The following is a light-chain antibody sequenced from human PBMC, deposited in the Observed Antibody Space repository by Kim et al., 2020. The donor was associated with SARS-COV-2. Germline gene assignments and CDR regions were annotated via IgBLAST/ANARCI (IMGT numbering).Light chain of an antibody. J-gene: IGLJ1*01. V-gene: IGLV1-40*01. Sequence: QWVTTCCDVGSSNIAAGYDVHWYQPLPGTAPKTLIYGNSYRPSGVPDRFAGSKSGTSASLAITELQAEDEADYYCQSYDSSLSGYVFGTGTKVTVL. CDR1: SSNIAAGYD. CDR3: QSYDSSLSGYV. CDR2: GNS.